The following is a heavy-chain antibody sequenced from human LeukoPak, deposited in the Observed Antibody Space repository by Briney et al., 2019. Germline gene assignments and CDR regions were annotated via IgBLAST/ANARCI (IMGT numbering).Heavy chain of an antibody. V-gene: IGHV3-72*01. Sequence: GGSLRLSCAASGFTFSDHYTDWVRQALGKGLEWVGRTRNKANSYTTEYAASVKGRFTISRDDSKNSLYLQMNSLKTEDTAVYYCARGKGADSSGWGWYYYYMDVWGKGTTVTVSS. CDR1: GFTFSDHY. CDR2: TRNKANSYTT. J-gene: IGHJ6*03. CDR3: ARGKGADSSGWGWYYYYMDV. D-gene: IGHD6-19*01.